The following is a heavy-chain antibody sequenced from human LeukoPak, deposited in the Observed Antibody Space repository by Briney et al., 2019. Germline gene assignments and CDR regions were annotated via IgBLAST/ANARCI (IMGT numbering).Heavy chain of an antibody. D-gene: IGHD6-19*01. V-gene: IGHV4-59*01. CDR1: GGSISSYY. Sequence: SETLSLTCTVSGGSISSYYWSWIRQPPGKGLEWIGCIYYSGSTNYNPSLKSRVTISVDTSKNQFSLKLSSVTAADTAVYYCARGVAVATTPMDYWGQGTLVTVSS. CDR2: IYYSGST. J-gene: IGHJ4*02. CDR3: ARGVAVATTPMDY.